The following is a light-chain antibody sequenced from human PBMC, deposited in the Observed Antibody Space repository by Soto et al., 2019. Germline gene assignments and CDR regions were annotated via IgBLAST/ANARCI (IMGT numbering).Light chain of an antibody. V-gene: IGKV3-15*01. CDR1: QSVSSN. CDR3: QQYNNWPRT. CDR2: GAS. Sequence: EIVMTQSPATLSVSPGERATLSCRASQSVSSNLAWYRRKPGQAPRLLIYGASTRATGIPARFSGSGSGTEFTLTISSLQSEDFAVYYCQQYNNWPRTFGQGTKLEIK. J-gene: IGKJ2*01.